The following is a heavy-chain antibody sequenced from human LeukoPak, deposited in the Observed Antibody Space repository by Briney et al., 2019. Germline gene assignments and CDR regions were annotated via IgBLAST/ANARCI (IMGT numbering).Heavy chain of an antibody. CDR3: ARDRNDFWSGWRGVDY. V-gene: IGHV3-7*01. J-gene: IGHJ4*02. CDR1: GFSFGNYR. CDR2: TKQDGGEK. Sequence: PGGSLRLSCAASGFSFGNYRMSWVRQAPGKGLEWVANTKQDGGEKYYVDSVKGRFTISRDNPKNTLYLQMNSLRAEDTAVYFCARDRNDFWSGWRGVDYWGQGTLVTVSS. D-gene: IGHD3-3*01.